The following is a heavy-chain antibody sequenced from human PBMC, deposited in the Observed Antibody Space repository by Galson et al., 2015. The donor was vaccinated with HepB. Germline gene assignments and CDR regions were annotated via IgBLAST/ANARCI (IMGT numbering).Heavy chain of an antibody. Sequence: SETLSLTCTVSGGSINSYYWSWIRQPPGKGLEWIGYIYYSGSTNYNPSLKSRVTISIDTSKQQFSLKVRSVNAADTAVYYCARNPTVTIEDDAFDIWGQGTMVTVSS. CDR1: GGSINSYY. V-gene: IGHV4-59*01. D-gene: IGHD4-17*01. CDR3: ARNPTVTIEDDAFDI. CDR2: IYYSGST. J-gene: IGHJ3*02.